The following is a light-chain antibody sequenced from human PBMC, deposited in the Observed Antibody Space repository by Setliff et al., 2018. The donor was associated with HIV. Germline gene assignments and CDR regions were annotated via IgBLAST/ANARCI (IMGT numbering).Light chain of an antibody. V-gene: IGLV1-44*01. CDR3: AAWDASLIRYV. J-gene: IGLJ1*01. Sequence: PPSASGTPGQRVTISCSGTNSNIGSNAVNWYQQLPGTAPKLLIYTNYQRPSGVPDRFSGSKSGTSASLAISGLQSEDEADYYCAAWDASLIRYVFGTETKV. CDR1: NSNIGSNA. CDR2: TNY.